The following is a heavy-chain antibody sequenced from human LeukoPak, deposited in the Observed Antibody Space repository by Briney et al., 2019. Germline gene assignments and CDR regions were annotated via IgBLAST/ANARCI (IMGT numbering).Heavy chain of an antibody. J-gene: IGHJ4*02. CDR1: GFTFSTYS. Sequence: GGSLRLSCAAPGFTFSTYSMNWVRQAPGRGLEWVSYISGSSSTIYYADSVKGRFTISRDNAQNSLYLQMNSLRDEDTAFYYCARTRGWYGDYFDYWGQGTLVTVSS. CDR2: ISGSSSTI. D-gene: IGHD6-19*01. CDR3: ARTRGWYGDYFDY. V-gene: IGHV3-48*02.